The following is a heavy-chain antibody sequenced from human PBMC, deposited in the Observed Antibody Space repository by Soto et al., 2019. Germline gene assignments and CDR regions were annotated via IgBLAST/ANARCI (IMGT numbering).Heavy chain of an antibody. CDR3: ATDQSHYYDSSGYYSQH. CDR2: FDPEDGET. J-gene: IGHJ1*01. Sequence: ASVKVSCKVSGYTLTELSMHWERQAPGKGLEWMGGFDPEDGETIYAQKFQGRVTMTEDTSKDTAYMELSSLRSEDTAVYSCATDQSHYYDSSGYYSQHWCQGTLGSVSA. D-gene: IGHD3-22*01. V-gene: IGHV1-24*01. CDR1: GYTLTELS.